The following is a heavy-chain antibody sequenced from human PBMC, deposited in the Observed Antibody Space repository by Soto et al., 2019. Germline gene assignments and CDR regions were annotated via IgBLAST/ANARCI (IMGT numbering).Heavy chain of an antibody. J-gene: IGHJ3*02. CDR1: GFAFSSYE. CDR3: ARDRWHRDWHPGAFDI. V-gene: IGHV3-48*03. CDR2: IDATSNII. Sequence: EVQLVESGGGLVWPGGSLTLSCAASGFAFSSYEMNWVRQAPGKGLEWVSYIDATSNIIHYADSVEGRFTISRDNSKNSLFLQMKSLGAEDTALYYCARDRWHRDWHPGAFDIWGLGTMVTVSS. D-gene: IGHD3-9*01.